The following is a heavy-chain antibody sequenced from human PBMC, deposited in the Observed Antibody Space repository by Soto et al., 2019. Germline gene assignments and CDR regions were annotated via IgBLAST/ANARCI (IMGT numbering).Heavy chain of an antibody. V-gene: IGHV4-31*03. CDR2: IYYSGST. CDR1: GGSISSGGYY. Sequence: TLSLTCTVSGGSISSGGYYWSWIRQHTKKSKEWIGYIYYSGSTYYNQSLKSRFTISVDTSKNQFSLKLSSVTAADTAVYYCARVGGINWFDPWGQGTLVTVSS. D-gene: IGHD1-20*01. CDR3: ARVGGINWFDP. J-gene: IGHJ5*02.